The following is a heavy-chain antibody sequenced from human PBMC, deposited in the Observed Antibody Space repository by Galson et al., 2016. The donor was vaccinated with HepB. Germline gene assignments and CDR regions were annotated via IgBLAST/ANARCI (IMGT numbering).Heavy chain of an antibody. Sequence: SLRLSCAASEFTFSSYVMSWVRQAPGKGLEWVSTISGNGGSTYYADSVKGRFTISRDNSKNTLYLQMNSLRAEDTALYYCAKGRRYFDWLLGFDYWGQGILVTVYS. J-gene: IGHJ4*02. CDR2: ISGNGGST. D-gene: IGHD3-9*01. CDR1: EFTFSSYV. V-gene: IGHV3-23*01. CDR3: AKGRRYFDWLLGFDY.